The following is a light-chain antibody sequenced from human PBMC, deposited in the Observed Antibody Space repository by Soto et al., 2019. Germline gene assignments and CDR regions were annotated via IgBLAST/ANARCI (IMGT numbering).Light chain of an antibody. Sequence: EIVLTQSPGTLSLSPGERATLCCRAIQSVSSSYLAWYQQKPGQAPRLPIYGASSRATGIPDRFSGSGSGTDFTLTISRLEPEDFAVYYCQQYGSSPPWTFGQGTKV. J-gene: IGKJ1*01. V-gene: IGKV3-20*01. CDR3: QQYGSSPPWT. CDR2: GAS. CDR1: QSVSSSY.